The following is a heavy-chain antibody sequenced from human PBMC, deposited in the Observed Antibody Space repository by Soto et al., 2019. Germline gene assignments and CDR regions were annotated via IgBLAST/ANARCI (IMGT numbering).Heavy chain of an antibody. D-gene: IGHD6-13*01. CDR2: ITTYSGHT. V-gene: IGHV1-18*01. CDR1: GYSFTTHG. CDR3: ARVFGSRYYPPRWFDP. Sequence: ASVKVSCKASGYSFTTHGITWVRQAPGQGLDWMGLITTYSGHTSYSPSLQGRVSMTRDTATSTAYTGLKSLRADDTAVYYCARVFGSRYYPPRWFDPWGQGTLVTVSS. J-gene: IGHJ5*02.